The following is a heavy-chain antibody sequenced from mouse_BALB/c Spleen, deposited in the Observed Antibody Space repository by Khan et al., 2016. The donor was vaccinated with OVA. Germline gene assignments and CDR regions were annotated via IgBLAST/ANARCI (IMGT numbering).Heavy chain of an antibody. J-gene: IGHJ2*01. CDR3: ARSDGYCDY. V-gene: IGHV1S135*01. CDR1: GYSFTSYY. Sequence: VQLKQSGPELMKPGASVKISCKASGYSFTSYYMHWVKQSHGKSLEWIGYIDPFNGGTSYNQKFKGKATLTVDKSSSTAYMHLSSLTSEDSAVYYCARSDGYCDYWGQGTTLTVSS. CDR2: IDPFNGGT.